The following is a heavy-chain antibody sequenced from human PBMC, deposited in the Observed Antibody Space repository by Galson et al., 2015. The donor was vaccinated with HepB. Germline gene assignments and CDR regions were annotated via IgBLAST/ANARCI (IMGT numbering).Heavy chain of an antibody. D-gene: IGHD3-10*01. J-gene: IGHJ4*02. Sequence: SLRLSCAVSGFTFSNYWMHWVRQAPGKGLVWVSRIDSDGRTTNYADPVKGRFTIFRDNAKNTLYLQMNSLRAEDTAVYYCAAKHGGEFFPYFDYWGQGNLVTVSS. V-gene: IGHV3-74*01. CDR1: GFTFSNYW. CDR3: AAKHGGEFFPYFDY. CDR2: IDSDGRTT.